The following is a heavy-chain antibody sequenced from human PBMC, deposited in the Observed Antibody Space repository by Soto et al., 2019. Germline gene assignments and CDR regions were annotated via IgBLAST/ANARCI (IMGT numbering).Heavy chain of an antibody. CDR3: ARGYGSGSYTYYYYYGMGV. Sequence: ASVKVSCKASGYTFTGYYMHWVRQAPGQGLEWMGWINPNSGGTNYAQKFQGRVTITADESTSTAYMELSSLRSEDTAVYYCARGYGSGSYTYYYYYGMGVWGQGTTVTVSS. D-gene: IGHD3-10*01. CDR2: INPNSGGT. V-gene: IGHV1-2*02. J-gene: IGHJ6*02. CDR1: GYTFTGYY.